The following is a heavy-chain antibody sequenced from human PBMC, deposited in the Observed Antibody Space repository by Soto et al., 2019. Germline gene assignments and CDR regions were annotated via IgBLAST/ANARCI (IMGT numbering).Heavy chain of an antibody. CDR3: ARVRGGVVVWFDH. CDR1: GGSISSGDYY. J-gene: IGHJ5*02. Sequence: PSETLSLTCTVSGGSISSGDYYWSWIRQPPGKGLEWIGYIYYSGSTYYNPSLKSRVTISVDTSKNQFSLKLSSVTAADTAVYYCARVRGGVVVWFDHWGQGTLVTVYS. CDR2: IYYSGST. V-gene: IGHV4-30-4*01. D-gene: IGHD2-15*01.